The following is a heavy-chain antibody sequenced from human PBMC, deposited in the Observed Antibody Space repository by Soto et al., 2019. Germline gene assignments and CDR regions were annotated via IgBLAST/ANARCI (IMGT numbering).Heavy chain of an antibody. CDR2: ISGFNGNT. V-gene: IGHV1-18*04. CDR1: GYTFTNYG. D-gene: IGHD6-13*01. Sequence: QVLLVQSGAEVKKPGASVKVSCKASGYTFTNYGISWVRQAPGQGPEWMGWISGFNGNTKYARKVQGRVTLTTDTSATTAYMELRGLRSDDTAVYYCARGGSSWSAEYYEHWGQGTLVTVSS. CDR3: ARGGSSWSAEYYEH. J-gene: IGHJ1*01.